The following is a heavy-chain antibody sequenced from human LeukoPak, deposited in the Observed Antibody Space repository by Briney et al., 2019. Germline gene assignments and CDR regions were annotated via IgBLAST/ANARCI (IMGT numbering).Heavy chain of an antibody. CDR3: ARESPPDAFDI. CDR2: IHYSGNT. J-gene: IGHJ3*02. CDR1: GGSIGDYY. V-gene: IGHV4-30-4*01. Sequence: SETLSLTCNVSGGSIGDYYWSWIRQPPGQGLEWLGYIHYSGNTYYNPSLKSRLIISIDASKNQFSLNLSSVTAADTAVYYCARESPPDAFDIWGRGTVVTVSS.